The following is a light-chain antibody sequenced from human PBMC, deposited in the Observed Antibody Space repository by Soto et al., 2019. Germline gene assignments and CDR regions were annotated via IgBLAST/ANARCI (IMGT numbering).Light chain of an antibody. J-gene: IGLJ1*01. Sequence: QSALTQPASVSGSPGQSITISCTGTSSDVGGYNYVSWYQQHPGKAPKLMIYDVSNRPSGVSNRFSGSKSGNTASLTISGLQAEDEADYYCSSYTSSSTYVSGTGPKVTAL. CDR1: SSDVGGYNY. CDR3: SSYTSSSTYV. V-gene: IGLV2-14*01. CDR2: DVS.